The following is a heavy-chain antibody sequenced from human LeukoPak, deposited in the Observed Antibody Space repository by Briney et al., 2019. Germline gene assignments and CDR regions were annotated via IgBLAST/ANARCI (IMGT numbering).Heavy chain of an antibody. Sequence: ASVKVSRKASGGTFSSYAISWVRQAPGQGLEWMGGIIPIFGTANYAQKFQGRVTITADESTSTAYMELSSLRSEDTAVYYCAGPLMTTVTGGAFDIWGQGTMVTVSS. CDR3: AGPLMTTVTGGAFDI. V-gene: IGHV1-69*13. CDR2: IIPIFGTA. J-gene: IGHJ3*02. CDR1: GGTFSSYA. D-gene: IGHD4-11*01.